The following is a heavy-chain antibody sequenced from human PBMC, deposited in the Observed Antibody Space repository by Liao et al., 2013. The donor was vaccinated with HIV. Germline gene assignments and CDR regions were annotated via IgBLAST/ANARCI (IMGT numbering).Heavy chain of an antibody. CDR1: DGSFRGYY. Sequence: QVRLRQWGAGLLKPSETLSLTCAVYDGSFRGYYWSWIRQSPGKGLEWIGYIYHSGSTYYNPSLKSRVTISVDRSKNQFSLKLSSVTAADTAVYYCARDFLRAFDIWGQGTMVTVSS. CDR2: IYHSGST. V-gene: IGHV4-34*02. D-gene: IGHD2/OR15-2a*01. J-gene: IGHJ3*02. CDR3: ARDFLRAFDI.